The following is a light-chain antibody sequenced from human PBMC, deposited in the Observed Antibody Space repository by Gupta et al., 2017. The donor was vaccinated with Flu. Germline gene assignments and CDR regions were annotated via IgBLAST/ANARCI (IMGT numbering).Light chain of an antibody. J-gene: IGLJ1*01. Sequence: QSALTQPASVSGSPGQSITISCTGTSSDDGGYNYVSWYQQHPGKAPKLMIYQVSNRPPGGSNRFSGSKSGNPASRTISWLHADDEADYDCSAYTSSSNVFGTGTKVTVL. CDR3: SAYTSSSNV. CDR2: QVS. CDR1: SSDDGGYNY. V-gene: IGLV2-14*01.